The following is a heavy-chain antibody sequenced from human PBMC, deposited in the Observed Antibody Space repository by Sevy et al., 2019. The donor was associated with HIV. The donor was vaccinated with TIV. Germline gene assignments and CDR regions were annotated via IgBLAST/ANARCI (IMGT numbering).Heavy chain of an antibody. CDR3: TTDLGFYSSK. J-gene: IGHJ4*02. V-gene: IGHV3-15*01. Sequence: GGSLRLSCAASGITFSSAWMSWVRLVPGKGLEWLGRIKSETDGGAADYAAAVKGGFTISRDESKETLNLQLNSLKTEDTAVYYCTTDLGFYSSKWGQGTLVTVSS. CDR2: IKSETDGGAA. D-gene: IGHD4-4*01. CDR1: GITFSSAW.